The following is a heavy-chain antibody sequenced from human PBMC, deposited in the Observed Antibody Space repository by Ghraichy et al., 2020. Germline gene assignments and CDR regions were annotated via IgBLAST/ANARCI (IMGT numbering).Heavy chain of an antibody. CDR2: IYYSGST. J-gene: IGHJ4*02. CDR3: ARHVTPKAVAGTSPML. V-gene: IGHV4-39*01. CDR1: GGSISSSSYY. D-gene: IGHD6-19*01. Sequence: SETLSLTCTVSGGSISSSSYYWGWIRQPPGKGLEWIGSIYYSGSTYYNPSLKSRVTISVDTSKNQFSLKLSSVTAADTAVYYCARHVTPKAVAGTSPMLWGQGTLVTVSS.